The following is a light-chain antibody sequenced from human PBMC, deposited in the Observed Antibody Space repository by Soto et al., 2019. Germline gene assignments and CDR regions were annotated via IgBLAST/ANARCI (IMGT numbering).Light chain of an antibody. CDR2: LGS. CDR3: MQALQTPYT. CDR1: QSLLHSNGYNY. V-gene: IGKV2-28*01. Sequence: DIVMTQSPLSLPVTPGEPASISCRSSQSLLHSNGYNYLDWYLQKPGQSPQLLIYLGSNRASGVPDRFGGSGSGTDFTLKINRVEAEDVGVYYCMQALQTPYTFGQGTKLEIK. J-gene: IGKJ2*01.